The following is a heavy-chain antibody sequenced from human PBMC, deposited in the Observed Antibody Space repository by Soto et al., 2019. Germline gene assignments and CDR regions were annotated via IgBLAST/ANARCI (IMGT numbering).Heavy chain of an antibody. CDR1: GFTFDDYA. D-gene: IGHD3-9*01. J-gene: IGHJ4*02. CDR2: ISWNSGSI. V-gene: IGHV3-9*01. Sequence: SLRLSCAASGFTFDDYAMYWVRQAPGKGLEWVSGISWNSGSIGYADSVKGRFTISRDDSKKTAYLQMNSLESEDTAVYYCSRDDSDWFFNWGRGTLVTVSS. CDR3: SRDDSDWFFN.